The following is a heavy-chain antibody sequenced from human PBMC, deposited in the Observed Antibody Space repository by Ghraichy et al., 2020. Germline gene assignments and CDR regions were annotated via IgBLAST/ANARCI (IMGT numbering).Heavy chain of an antibody. CDR2: IKHDGSEK. V-gene: IGHV3-7*01. D-gene: IGHD3-10*02. CDR3: ARTYYYVSLDY. CDR1: GFTFGRYW. J-gene: IGHJ4*02. Sequence: GGSLRLSCAASGFTFGRYWMTWVRQTPGKGLECVANIKHDGSEKYYIDSVEGRFTISRDNAKNSLYLQMNSLRAEDTAVYYCARTYYYVSLDYWGQGTLVTVSS.